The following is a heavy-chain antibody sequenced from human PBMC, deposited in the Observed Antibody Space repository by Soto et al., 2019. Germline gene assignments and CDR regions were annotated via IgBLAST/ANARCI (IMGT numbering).Heavy chain of an antibody. D-gene: IGHD6-19*01. CDR1: GFMFYSYA. J-gene: IGHJ4*02. Sequence: WGSLRLSCVASGFMFYSYAMNCFRHAPGKGLEWVSYISPGGDRIYYAESLKGRITISRDNARNSLSLQMNILSDEDTAVYYCTKSADSAGWGVDFWGQGTLVTVSS. CDR2: ISPGGDRI. V-gene: IGHV3-48*02. CDR3: TKSADSAGWGVDF.